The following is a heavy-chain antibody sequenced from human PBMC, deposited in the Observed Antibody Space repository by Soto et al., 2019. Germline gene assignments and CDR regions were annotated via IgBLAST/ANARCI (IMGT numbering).Heavy chain of an antibody. CDR2: IYYSGST. J-gene: IGHJ2*01. Sequence: QVQLQESGPGLVKPSETLSLTCTVSGGSISSYYWSWIRQPPGKGLEWIGYIYYSGSTNYNPSLTSRSTISVDTSKNQFSLKLSSVTAADTAVYYCARDVVTTVTSVRYFDLWGRGTLVTVSS. CDR3: ARDVVTTVTSVRYFDL. CDR1: GGSISSYY. D-gene: IGHD4-17*01. V-gene: IGHV4-59*01.